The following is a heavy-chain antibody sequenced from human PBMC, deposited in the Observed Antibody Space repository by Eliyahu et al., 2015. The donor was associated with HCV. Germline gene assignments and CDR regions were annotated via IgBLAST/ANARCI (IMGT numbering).Heavy chain of an antibody. CDR1: GYTFSSHD. CDR2: MIPTSGTA. D-gene: IGHD6-13*01. Sequence: QVQLVQSGAEVKKPGASVRVSCKTSGYTFSSHDISWVRLTAGQGLEWMGWMIPTSGTAGYAQKFQGRVTMTRDTSIGTAYMELTSLTSEDTAVYYCARARGYPPLLDLWGQGTLVTVSS. V-gene: IGHV1-8*01. J-gene: IGHJ5*02. CDR3: ARARGYPPLLDL.